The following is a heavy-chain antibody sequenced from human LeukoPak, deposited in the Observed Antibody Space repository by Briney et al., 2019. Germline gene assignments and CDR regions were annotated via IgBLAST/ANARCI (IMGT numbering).Heavy chain of an antibody. CDR1: GYSFTSYW. D-gene: IGHD5-18*01. CDR3: ARRGPLDTAMVNEFDY. Sequence: GESLKISCKGSGYSFTSYWIGWVRQMPGKGLEWIGIIYPSDYDTRYSPSFQGRVTSSADKSISTAYLQWSSLKASDTAMYYCARRGPLDTAMVNEFDYWGQGTLVTVSS. V-gene: IGHV5-51*01. J-gene: IGHJ4*02. CDR2: IYPSDYDT.